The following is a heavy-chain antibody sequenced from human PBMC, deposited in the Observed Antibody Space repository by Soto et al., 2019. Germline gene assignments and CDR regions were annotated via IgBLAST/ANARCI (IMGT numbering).Heavy chain of an antibody. V-gene: IGHV1-69*04. CDR3: GRDRYAYGSGSTIDN. CDR2: IVPVLGVP. D-gene: IGHD3-10*01. CDR1: GGAFSTYP. Sequence: QVQLVQSGAEVMKPGSSVKVSCMPSGGAFSTYPLSWVRQAPGQGLEWMGRIVPVLGVPNYAQRFQGRVTMTADKDTTTASLELSSLRFEDTAVYYCGRDRYAYGSGSTIDNWGQGTLVTVSS. J-gene: IGHJ4*02.